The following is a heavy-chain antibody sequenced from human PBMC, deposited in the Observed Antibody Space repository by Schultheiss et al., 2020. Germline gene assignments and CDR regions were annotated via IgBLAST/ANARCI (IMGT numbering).Heavy chain of an antibody. V-gene: IGHV4-30-2*01. CDR1: GGSFSGYS. CDR2: IYHSGST. CDR3: ARAWKEAVDAFDI. J-gene: IGHJ3*02. Sequence: SETLSLTCAVYGGSFSGYSWSWIRQPPGKGLEWIGYIYHSGSTYYNSSLKSRVTISVDRSKNQFSLKLSSVTAADTAVYYCARAWKEAVDAFDIWGQGTMVTVSS. D-gene: IGHD1-1*01.